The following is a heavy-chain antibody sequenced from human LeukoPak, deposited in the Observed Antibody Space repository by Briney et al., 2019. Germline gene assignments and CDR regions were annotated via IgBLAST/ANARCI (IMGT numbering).Heavy chain of an antibody. CDR3: ARDSYYDKAFDI. Sequence: GGSLRLSCAASGFTISNYWLTWVRQAPGKGLEWAANINQDGSEKYYVDSMKGRFTISRDNAKNSLYLQMNSLRAEDTAVYYCARDSYYDKAFDIWGQGTMVTVSS. J-gene: IGHJ3*02. CDR1: GFTISNYW. D-gene: IGHD3-22*01. V-gene: IGHV3-7*01. CDR2: INQDGSEK.